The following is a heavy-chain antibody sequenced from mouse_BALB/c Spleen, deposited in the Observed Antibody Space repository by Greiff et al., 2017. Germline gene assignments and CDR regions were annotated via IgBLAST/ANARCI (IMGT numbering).Heavy chain of an antibody. CDR3: ERDMITTNYYAMDY. J-gene: IGHJ4*01. Sequence: EVQVVESGGGLVKPGGSLKLSCAASGFTFSSYAMSWVRQSPEKRLEWVAEISSGGSYTYYPDTVTGRFTISRDNAKNTLYLEMSSLRSEDTAMYDCERDMITTNYYAMDYWGQGTSVTVSS. CDR1: GFTFSSYA. V-gene: IGHV5-9-4*01. D-gene: IGHD2-4*01. CDR2: ISSGGSYT.